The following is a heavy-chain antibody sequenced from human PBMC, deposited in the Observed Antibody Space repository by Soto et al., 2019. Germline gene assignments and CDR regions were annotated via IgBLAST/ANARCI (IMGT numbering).Heavy chain of an antibody. CDR3: ARDPTPHYYDSSGYFQGNWFDP. CDR2: ISAYNGNT. CDR1: GYTFTSYG. V-gene: IGHV1-18*04. Sequence: QVQLVQSGAEMKKPGASVKVSCKASGYTFTSYGISWVRQAPGQGLEWMGWISAYNGNTNYAQKLQGRVTMTTDTSTSTAYMELRSLRSDDTAVYYCARDPTPHYYDSSGYFQGNWFDPWGQGTLVTVSS. J-gene: IGHJ5*02. D-gene: IGHD3-22*01.